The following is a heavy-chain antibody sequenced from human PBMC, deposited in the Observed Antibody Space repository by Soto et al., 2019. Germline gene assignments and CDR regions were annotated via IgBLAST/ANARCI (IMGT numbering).Heavy chain of an antibody. CDR2: ISYDGSNK. CDR3: ARSRVFYSSSWYDY. Sequence: GGSLRLSCAASGFTFSSYATHWVRQAPGKGLEWVAVISYDGSNKYYADSVKGRFTISRDNSKNTLYLQMNSLRAEDTAVYYCARSRVFYSSSWYDYWGQGTLVTVSS. D-gene: IGHD6-13*01. V-gene: IGHV3-30-3*01. CDR1: GFTFSSYA. J-gene: IGHJ4*02.